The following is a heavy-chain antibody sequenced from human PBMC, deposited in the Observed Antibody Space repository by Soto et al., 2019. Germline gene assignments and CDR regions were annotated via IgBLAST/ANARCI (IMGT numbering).Heavy chain of an antibody. CDR3: ARRGYGDYQNWSFDY. CDR2: IYYSGNT. J-gene: IGHJ4*02. V-gene: IGHV4-59*08. D-gene: IGHD4-17*01. CDR1: GGSISSYY. Sequence: QVQLQESGPGLVKPSETLSLTCTVSGGSISSYYWSWIRQPPGKGLEWIGYIYYSGNTNYNPSLKSRVTFTVDTSKNQFSLKLSSVTAADTAVYYCARRGYGDYQNWSFDYWGQGTLVTVSS.